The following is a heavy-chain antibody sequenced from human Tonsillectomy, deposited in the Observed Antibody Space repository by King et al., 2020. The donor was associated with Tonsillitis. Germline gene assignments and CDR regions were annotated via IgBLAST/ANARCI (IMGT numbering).Heavy chain of an antibody. V-gene: IGHV5-10-1*03. J-gene: IGHJ4*02. CDR3: AAWFGEHTLDY. Sequence: DVQLVESGAEVKKPGESLRTSCKGSGYSFTSYWINWVRQMPGKGLEWMGRIDPSDSYTNYSPSFQGHVTISADKSISTAYLQWSSLKASDTAMYYCAAWFGEHTLDYWGQGTLVTVSS. CDR1: GYSFTSYW. D-gene: IGHD3-10*01. CDR2: IDPSDSYT.